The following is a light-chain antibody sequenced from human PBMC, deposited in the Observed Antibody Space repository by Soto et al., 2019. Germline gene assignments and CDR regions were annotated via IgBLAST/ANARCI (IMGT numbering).Light chain of an antibody. J-gene: IGKJ4*01. CDR3: PQRATWLT. CDR2: DAT. Sequence: EIVLTQSPATLSLSPGERATLSCRASQSVTWYLAWYQQKPGQAPRLLIYDATNRATGIPARFSGSGSGTDFTLTISSLEPEDFAVYYCPQRATWLTFGGGTRVEI. V-gene: IGKV3-11*01. CDR1: QSVTWY.